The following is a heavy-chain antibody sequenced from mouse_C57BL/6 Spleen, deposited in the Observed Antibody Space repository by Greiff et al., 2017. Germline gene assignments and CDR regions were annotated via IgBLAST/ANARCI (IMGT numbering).Heavy chain of an antibody. CDR1: GYTFTSYW. D-gene: IGHD1-1*01. CDR2: IYPGNSDT. J-gene: IGHJ3*01. Sequence: EVQLQQSGTVLARPGASVKMSCKTSGYTFTSYWMHWVKQRPGQGLEWIGAIYPGNSDTSYNQKFKGKATLTAVKSASTAYMDLSSLTNEDSAVYYCTIGSRWCAYWGQGTLVTVSA. V-gene: IGHV1-5*01. CDR3: TIGSRWCAY.